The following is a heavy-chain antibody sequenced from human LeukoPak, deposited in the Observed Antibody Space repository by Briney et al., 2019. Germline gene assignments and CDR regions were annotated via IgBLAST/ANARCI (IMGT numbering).Heavy chain of an antibody. CDR2: IFYTGRT. CDR1: GGSISSFF. CDR3: ARVYSYGEIRFDP. J-gene: IGHJ5*02. D-gene: IGHD5-18*01. V-gene: IGHV4-59*01. Sequence: SETLSLTCTVSGGSISSFFWSWVRQPPGEGLEWIGHIFYTGRTTYSPSLKSRVTISIDTSKNQFSLKMSSVTAADTAVYYCARVYSYGEIRFDPWGHGTLVTVSS.